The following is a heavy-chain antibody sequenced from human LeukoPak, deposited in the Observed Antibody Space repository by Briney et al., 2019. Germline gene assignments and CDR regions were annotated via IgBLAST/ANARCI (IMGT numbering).Heavy chain of an antibody. D-gene: IGHD3-10*02. CDR1: GFTFSSYS. Sequence: NAGGSLRLSCAASGFTFSSYSMNWARQAPGKGLEWVSSISSSSSYIYYADSVKGRFTISRDNAKNLLYLQMNSLRAEDTAVYYCAELGITMIGGVWGKGTTVTISS. CDR2: ISSSSSYI. CDR3: AELGITMIGGV. J-gene: IGHJ6*04. V-gene: IGHV3-21*01.